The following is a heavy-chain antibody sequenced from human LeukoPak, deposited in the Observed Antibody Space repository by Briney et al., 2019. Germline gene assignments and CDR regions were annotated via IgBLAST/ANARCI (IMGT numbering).Heavy chain of an antibody. J-gene: IGHJ4*02. CDR3: ARYSFGLYYFDY. Sequence: ASVKVSCEASGYSFTNYGISWVRQAPGQGLEWMGWISDYNGNTNYAQTFQGRVTMTTDTSTSTAYMELRSLRSDDTAVFYCARYSFGLYYFDYWGQGTLVTVSS. V-gene: IGHV1-18*01. CDR1: GYSFTNYG. CDR2: ISDYNGNT. D-gene: IGHD5-18*01.